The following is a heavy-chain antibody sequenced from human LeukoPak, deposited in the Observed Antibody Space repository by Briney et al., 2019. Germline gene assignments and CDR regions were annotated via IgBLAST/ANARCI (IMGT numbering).Heavy chain of an antibody. CDR2: IYYSGST. CDR1: GGSINNYY. CDR3: ARWSGYSDAFDI. V-gene: IGHV4-59*01. Sequence: SETLSLTRTVSGGSINNYYWSWIRQPPGMGLEWIGYIYYSGSTNYNPFLKSRVTIAVDTSKNRFSLKLNSVTAADTAVYYCARWSGYSDAFDIWGQGTMVTVSS. J-gene: IGHJ3*02. D-gene: IGHD3-3*01.